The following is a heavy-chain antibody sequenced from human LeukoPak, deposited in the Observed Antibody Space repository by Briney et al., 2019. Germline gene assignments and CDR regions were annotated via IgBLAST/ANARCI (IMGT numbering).Heavy chain of an antibody. J-gene: IGHJ4*02. CDR2: INPNSGGT. D-gene: IGHD2-21*02. Sequence: ASVKVSCKASGGTFSSYAISRVRQAPGQGLEWMGWINPNSGGTNYAQKFQGRVTMTRDTSISTAYMELSRLRSDDTAVYYCARELAYCGGDCYSDYWGQGTLVTVSS. CDR3: ARELAYCGGDCYSDY. CDR1: GGTFSSYA. V-gene: IGHV1-2*02.